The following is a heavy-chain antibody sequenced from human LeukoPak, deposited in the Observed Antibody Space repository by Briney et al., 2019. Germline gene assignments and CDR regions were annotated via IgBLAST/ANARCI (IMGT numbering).Heavy chain of an antibody. Sequence: SETLSLTCAVYGGSFSGYYWSWIRQPSGKGLEWIGEINHSGSTNYNPSLKSRVTILVDTSKNQFSLKLSSVTAADTAVYYCARVRRSYSYYYYGMDVWGQGTTVTVSS. CDR1: GGSFSGYY. CDR2: INHSGST. D-gene: IGHD1-26*01. J-gene: IGHJ6*02. V-gene: IGHV4-34*01. CDR3: ARVRRSYSYYYYGMDV.